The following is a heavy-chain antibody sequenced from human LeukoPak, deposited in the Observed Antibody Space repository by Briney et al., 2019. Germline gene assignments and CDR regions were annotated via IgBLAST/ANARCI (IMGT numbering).Heavy chain of an antibody. J-gene: IGHJ4*02. CDR1: GFTVSSNY. V-gene: IGHV3-53*01. Sequence: GGSLRLSCAASGFTVSSNYMSWVRQAPGKGLDLVSVIYSGGSTYYADSVKGRFTLSRDNSKNTLYLQMNSLRAEDTAVYYCARGTVITGTTAYYFDYWGQGTLVTVSS. D-gene: IGHD1-7*01. CDR3: ARGTVITGTTAYYFDY. CDR2: IYSGGST.